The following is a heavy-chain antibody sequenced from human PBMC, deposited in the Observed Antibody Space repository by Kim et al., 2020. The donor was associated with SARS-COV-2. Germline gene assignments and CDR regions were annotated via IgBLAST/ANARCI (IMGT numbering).Heavy chain of an antibody. Sequence: YNPSRKSRVTISVDTSKNQFSLKLSSVTAADTAVYYCARAGSGGLQDFDYWGQGTLVTVSS. J-gene: IGHJ4*02. V-gene: IGHV4-34*01. D-gene: IGHD1-26*01. CDR3: ARAGSGGLQDFDY.